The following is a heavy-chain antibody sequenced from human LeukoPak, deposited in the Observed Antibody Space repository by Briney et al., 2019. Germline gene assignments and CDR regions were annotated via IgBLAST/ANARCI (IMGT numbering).Heavy chain of an antibody. CDR3: ARHSSYCSATSCFPKE. CDR2: INPSGGST. J-gene: IGHJ4*02. Sequence: GASVKDSCKASGYTFTSYYMHWVRQATGQGLEWMGVINPSGGSTSYAQKFQGRVTMTTDTSTSTVYMELSSLRSEDTAVYYCARHSSYCSATSCFPKEWGQGTLVTVSS. V-gene: IGHV1-46*01. CDR1: GYTFTSYY. D-gene: IGHD2-15*01.